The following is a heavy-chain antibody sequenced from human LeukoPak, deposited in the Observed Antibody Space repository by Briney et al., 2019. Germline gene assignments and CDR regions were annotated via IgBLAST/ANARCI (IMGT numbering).Heavy chain of an antibody. CDR2: ISAYNGNT. D-gene: IGHD3-16*01. CDR1: GYTFTSYG. Sequence: ASVKVSCTASGYTFTSYGISWVRQAPGQGLEWMGWISAYNGNTNYAQKLQGRVTMTTDTSTSTAYMELRSLRSDDTAVYYCARVGYDYVWGSSHGYWGQGTLVTVSS. J-gene: IGHJ4*02. V-gene: IGHV1-18*01. CDR3: ARVGYDYVWGSSHGY.